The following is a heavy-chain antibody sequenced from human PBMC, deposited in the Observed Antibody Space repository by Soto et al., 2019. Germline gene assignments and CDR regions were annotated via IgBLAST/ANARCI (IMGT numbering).Heavy chain of an antibody. J-gene: IGHJ5*02. CDR3: ARGFPLWFDP. CDR1: GYTFTNYA. V-gene: IGHV1-3*05. D-gene: IGHD3-16*02. Sequence: QVQLVQSGAEEKKPGASVKVSCKASGYTFTNYAMHWVRQAPGQRLEWMGWINAGNGNTKYSQKFQGRVTITRDTSASKAYMELSSLRSEDTAVYYYARGFPLWFDPWGQGTLVTVSS. CDR2: INAGNGNT.